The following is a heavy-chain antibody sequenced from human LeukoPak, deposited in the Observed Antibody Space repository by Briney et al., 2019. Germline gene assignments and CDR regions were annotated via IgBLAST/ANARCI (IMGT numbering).Heavy chain of an antibody. J-gene: IGHJ3*02. CDR2: INHSGST. CDR1: GGSFSGYY. D-gene: IGHD5-24*01. V-gene: IGHV4-34*01. CDR3: AREVEAFDI. Sequence: SETLSLTCAVYGGSFSGYYWSWIRQPPGKGLEWIGEINHSGSTNYNPSLKSRVTISVDKSKNQFSLKLSSVTAADTAVYYCAREVEAFDIWGQGTMVTVSS.